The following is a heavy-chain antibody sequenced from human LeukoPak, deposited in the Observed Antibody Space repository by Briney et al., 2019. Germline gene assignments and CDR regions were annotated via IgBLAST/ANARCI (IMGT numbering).Heavy chain of an antibody. D-gene: IGHD3-10*01. CDR3: AKLFESGTYNNFCHY. CDR2: IYSGGST. Sequence: GGSLRLPCAASGYTVRRKYMSWVRQAPGKGLEWVSVIYSGGSTYYADSVKGRFTISRDNSKKALYLQMNSLRPEDTAIYYCAKLFESGTYNNFCHYWGQGTLVTV. J-gene: IGHJ4*02. V-gene: IGHV3-53*01. CDR1: GYTVRRKY.